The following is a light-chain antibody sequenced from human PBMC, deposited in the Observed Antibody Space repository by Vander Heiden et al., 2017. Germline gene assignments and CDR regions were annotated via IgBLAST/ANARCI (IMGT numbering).Light chain of an antibody. Sequence: QSALTQPASVSGSPGQSITISCTGTSSDVGSYNLVSWYQQHPGKAPKLMIYEVSKRPSGVSNRFSGSKSGNTASLTISGLQAEDEADYYSYSYAGSSRVFGTGTKLTVL. J-gene: IGLJ1*01. V-gene: IGLV2-23*02. CDR1: SSDVGSYNL. CDR2: EVS. CDR3: YSYAGSSRV.